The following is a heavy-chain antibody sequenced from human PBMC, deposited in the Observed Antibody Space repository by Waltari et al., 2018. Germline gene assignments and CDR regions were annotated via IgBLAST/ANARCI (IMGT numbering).Heavy chain of an antibody. Sequence: QVQLQESGPGLVKPSETLSLTCAVSGYSISSGYYWGWIRQPPGKGLEWIGSIYHSGGTYYNPPLKRRVTISVDTSKNQFSRKLSSVTAADTAVYYCARHRGGWELYAFDIWGQGTMVTVSS. CDR2: IYHSGGT. CDR3: ARHRGGWELYAFDI. V-gene: IGHV4-38-2*01. CDR1: GYSISSGYY. J-gene: IGHJ3*02. D-gene: IGHD1-26*01.